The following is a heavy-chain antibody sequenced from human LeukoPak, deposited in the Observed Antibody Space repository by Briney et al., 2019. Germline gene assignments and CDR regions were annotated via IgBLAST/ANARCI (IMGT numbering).Heavy chain of an antibody. CDR3: ARDPGHYSSGWRFAFDI. CDR1: GGSISSYY. V-gene: IGHV4-59*01. Sequence: PSETLSLTCTVSGGSISSYYWSWIRQPPGKGLEWIGYIYYSGSTNYNPSLKSRVTISEDTSKNQFSLKLSSVTAADTAVYYCARDPGHYSSGWRFAFDIWGQGTMVTVSS. J-gene: IGHJ3*02. CDR2: IYYSGST. D-gene: IGHD6-19*01.